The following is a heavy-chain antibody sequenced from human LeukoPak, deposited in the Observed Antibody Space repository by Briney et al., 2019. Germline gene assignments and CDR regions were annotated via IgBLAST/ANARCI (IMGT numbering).Heavy chain of an antibody. Sequence: PGGSLRLSCAASGFTFSNYSMIWVRQAPGKGLEWISSITSTSTYIYYADSVKDRFTISRDNAKNSLYLQMNSLRAEDTAVYYCARHYYGSGSSFSFDYWGQGTLVTVSS. J-gene: IGHJ4*02. D-gene: IGHD3-10*01. CDR1: GFTFSNYS. CDR3: ARHYYGSGSSFSFDY. CDR2: ITSTSTYI. V-gene: IGHV3-21*01.